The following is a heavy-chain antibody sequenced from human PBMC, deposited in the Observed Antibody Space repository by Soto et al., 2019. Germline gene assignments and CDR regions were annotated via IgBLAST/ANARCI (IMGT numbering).Heavy chain of an antibody. CDR2: VKSEAEGGTT. J-gene: IGHJ4*02. CDR3: TTRGGH. CDR1: GFDFNDAW. V-gene: IGHV3-15*06. Sequence: VESGGGLVKPGGSLRLSCAASGFDFNDAWMSWVRQAPGKGLQWVARVKSEAEGGTTNYAAAVNGRFFVSREDSQNKLYLEMNDLTIDDSVVYFCTTRGGHWGQGALVTVS.